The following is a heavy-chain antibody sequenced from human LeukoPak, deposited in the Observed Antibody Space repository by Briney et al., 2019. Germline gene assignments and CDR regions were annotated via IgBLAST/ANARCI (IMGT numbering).Heavy chain of an antibody. CDR2: IYGGGGT. Sequence: GGSLRLSCAASGFTVSSNYMSWVRQAPGKGLEWVSVIYGGGGTNYADSVKGRFTISRDKSKNTLYLQMNSLKTEDTAVYYCTTNYYGSGHKLYYYYMDVWGKGTTVTISS. CDR1: GFTVSSNY. J-gene: IGHJ6*03. V-gene: IGHV3-66*01. CDR3: TTNYYGSGHKLYYYYMDV. D-gene: IGHD3-10*01.